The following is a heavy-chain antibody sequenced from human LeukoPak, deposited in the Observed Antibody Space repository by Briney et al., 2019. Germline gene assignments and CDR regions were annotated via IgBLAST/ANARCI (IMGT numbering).Heavy chain of an antibody. CDR1: GGSVTTTNW. D-gene: IGHD6-6*01. CDR3: AQSRGIASRPGWFDP. CDR2: IYHTGST. Sequence: SETLSLTCAVSGGSVTTTNWWSWVRQPPGKGLEWIGEIYHTGSTNYNPSLKSRVTISVDKSKKQFSLRLTFVTAADTAVYYCAQSRGIASRPGWFDPWGQGTLVTVSS. J-gene: IGHJ5*02. V-gene: IGHV4-4*02.